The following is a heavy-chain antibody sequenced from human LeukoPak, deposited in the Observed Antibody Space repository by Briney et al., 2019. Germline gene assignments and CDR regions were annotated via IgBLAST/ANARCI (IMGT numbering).Heavy chain of an antibody. CDR3: ARGGSWFAP. J-gene: IGHJ5*02. CDR1: GFTFSVYW. Sequence: PGGSLRLSCVASGFTFSVYWMSWVRQAPGKGLEWVANIKENGSEKYYVDSVKGRFTISRDNAKNSLYLQMSGLRAEDTAVYYCARGGSWFAPWGQGTLVTVSS. CDR2: IKENGSEK. V-gene: IGHV3-7*01. D-gene: IGHD3-10*01.